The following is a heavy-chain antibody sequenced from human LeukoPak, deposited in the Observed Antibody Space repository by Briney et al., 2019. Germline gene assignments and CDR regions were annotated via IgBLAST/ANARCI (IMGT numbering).Heavy chain of an antibody. D-gene: IGHD2-8*01. CDR3: ARDRRIQLMVYAIGDDAFDI. V-gene: IGHV4-39*07. Sequence: SDTLSLLRSVWGGSNRSSSYHCAWIRWPPGKGLEWIERFYYCGSPYYKLSLQSRVTISVDTSEHQFSLQLSSVTAADTAVYYCARDRRIQLMVYAIGDDAFDILGQATMVTVCS. CDR2: FYYCGSP. J-gene: IGHJ3*02. CDR1: GGSNRSSSYH.